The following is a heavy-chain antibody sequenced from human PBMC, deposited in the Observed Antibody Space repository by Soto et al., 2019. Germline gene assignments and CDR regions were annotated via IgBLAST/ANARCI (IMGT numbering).Heavy chain of an antibody. J-gene: IGHJ4*02. D-gene: IGHD5-18*01. CDR1: GFTFNIHA. CDR3: AKVLRGYTYGPRDY. Sequence: GGSLRLSCAASGFTFNIHAMSWVRQAPGKGLEWISGVSSSGGSAYYADSVKGRFTISRKNSKNTVSLQMDSLRAEDTAVYYCAKVLRGYTYGPRDYWGQGTLVTVSS. V-gene: IGHV3-23*01. CDR2: VSSSGGSA.